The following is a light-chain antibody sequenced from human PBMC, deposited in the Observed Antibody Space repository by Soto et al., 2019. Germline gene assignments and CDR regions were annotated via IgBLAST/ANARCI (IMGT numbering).Light chain of an antibody. CDR3: CSYAGSRTYV. V-gene: IGLV2-23*02. Sequence: QSALTQPASVSGSPGQSITISCTGTSSNIGVYNLVSWYQQHPGKAPKLMIYEVNKRPSGVSNRFSGSKSGDTASLTISGLQAEDEADYFCCSYAGSRTYVFGTGTKVTVL. CDR1: SSNIGVYNL. J-gene: IGLJ1*01. CDR2: EVN.